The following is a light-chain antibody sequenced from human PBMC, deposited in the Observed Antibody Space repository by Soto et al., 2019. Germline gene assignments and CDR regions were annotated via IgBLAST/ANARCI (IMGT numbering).Light chain of an antibody. CDR3: SSQAGSDSRMV. CDR2: GVS. Sequence: QSVLTQPPSASGSPGQSVTISCTGTSSDIGTFSSISWYQQYPGKAPKLMIFGVSQRPSGVPDRFSGSKSANTASLTVSGLQDEDEAEYYCSSQAGSDSRMVFGGGTKLTVL. J-gene: IGLJ2*01. V-gene: IGLV2-8*01. CDR1: SSDIGTFSS.